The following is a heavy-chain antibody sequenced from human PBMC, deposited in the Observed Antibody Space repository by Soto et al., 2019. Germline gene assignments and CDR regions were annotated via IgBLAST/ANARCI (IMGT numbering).Heavy chain of an antibody. J-gene: IGHJ3*02. V-gene: IGHV1-18*01. CDR1: GYTFTSYG. D-gene: IGHD6-19*01. Sequence: ASVKVSCKASGYTFTSYGISWVRQAPGHGLEWMGWISTYNGNTNYAQKVQGRVTMTTDTSTSTAYMELRSLRPDDAAVYYCATGGSSGPNRAFDIWGQGTMVTVSS. CDR2: ISTYNGNT. CDR3: ATGGSSGPNRAFDI.